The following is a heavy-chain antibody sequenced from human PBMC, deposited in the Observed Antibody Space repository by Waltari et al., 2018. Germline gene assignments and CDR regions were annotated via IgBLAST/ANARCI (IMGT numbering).Heavy chain of an antibody. Sequence: QVQLQRWGAGLLKPSETLSLTCAVYGGSFSGYYWSWIRQPPGKGLEWIGEINHSGSTNYNPSLKSRVTISVDTSKNQFSLKLSSVTAADTAVYYCAMTTVTNYYYGMDVWGQGTTVTVSS. CDR1: GGSFSGYY. D-gene: IGHD4-17*01. V-gene: IGHV4-34*01. CDR3: AMTTVTNYYYGMDV. CDR2: INHSGST. J-gene: IGHJ6*02.